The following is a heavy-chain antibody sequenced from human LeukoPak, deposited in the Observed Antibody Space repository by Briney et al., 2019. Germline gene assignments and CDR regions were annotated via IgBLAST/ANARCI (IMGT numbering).Heavy chain of an antibody. V-gene: IGHV4-59*08. CDR1: GGSISSYY. D-gene: IGHD5-24*01. CDR2: IYYSGST. CDR3: ARGHGYNPFDY. Sequence: SETLSLTCTVSGGSISSYYWSWIRQPPGKGLEWIGYIYYSGSTNYNPSLKSRVTISVDTSKNQFSLKLSFVTAADTAVYYCARGHGYNPFDYWGQGTLVTVSS. J-gene: IGHJ4*02.